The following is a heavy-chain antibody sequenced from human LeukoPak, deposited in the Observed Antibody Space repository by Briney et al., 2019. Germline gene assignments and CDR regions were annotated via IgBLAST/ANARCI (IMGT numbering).Heavy chain of an antibody. J-gene: IGHJ4*02. D-gene: IGHD4-23*01. CDR2: IYPGDSDT. Sequence: GESLKTSCNGSGYSFTSYWIGWVRPMPGKGLGWMGIIYPGDSDTRYSPSLQGPVTISADKSIRTAYLQWSSVKASDTAMYYCARLQGYGGKGPLDYWGQGTLVTVSS. V-gene: IGHV5-51*01. CDR1: GYSFTSYW. CDR3: ARLQGYGGKGPLDY.